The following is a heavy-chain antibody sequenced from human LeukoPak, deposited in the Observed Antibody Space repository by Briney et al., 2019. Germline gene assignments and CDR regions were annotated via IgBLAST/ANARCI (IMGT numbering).Heavy chain of an antibody. CDR3: ASRLMIAVAGTGRSDYFNY. Sequence: SETLSLTCAVYGGSFSGYYWSWIRQPPGKGLEWIGEINHSGSTNYNPSLKSRVTISVDTSKNQFSLKLSFVTAADTAVYYCASRLMIAVAGTGRSDYFNYWGQGTLVTVSS. J-gene: IGHJ4*02. V-gene: IGHV4-34*01. CDR2: INHSGST. CDR1: GGSFSGYY. D-gene: IGHD6-19*01.